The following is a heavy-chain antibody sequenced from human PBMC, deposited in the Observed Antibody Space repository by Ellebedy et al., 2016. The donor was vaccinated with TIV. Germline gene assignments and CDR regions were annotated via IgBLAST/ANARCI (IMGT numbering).Heavy chain of an antibody. V-gene: IGHV1-69*13. J-gene: IGHJ4*02. CDR1: GGTFSNYA. CDR3: ARDMVQGMVARYLWFDY. Sequence: ASVKVSCKASGGTFSNYAVSWLRQVPGQGLEWMGGIIPMLRTTKYAQNFQGRLTLTADELTGTAYLELRSLTSDDTAVYYCARDMVQGMVARYLWFDYWGQGTLVTVSS. CDR2: IIPMLRTT. D-gene: IGHD1-26*01.